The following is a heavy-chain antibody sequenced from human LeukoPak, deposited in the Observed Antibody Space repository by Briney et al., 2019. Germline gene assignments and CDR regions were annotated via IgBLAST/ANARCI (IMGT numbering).Heavy chain of an antibody. CDR2: IKQDGSEI. CDR3: ARDSPAAAGRGPFDY. Sequence: GGSLRLSCAASEFTFSRFWMSWVRQAPGKGLEWVANIKQDGSEIYYVDSVKGRFTISRDNAKNSLYLQMNSLRAEDTAVYYCARDSPAAAGRGPFDYWGQGTPVTVSS. V-gene: IGHV3-7*05. D-gene: IGHD6-13*01. J-gene: IGHJ4*02. CDR1: EFTFSRFW.